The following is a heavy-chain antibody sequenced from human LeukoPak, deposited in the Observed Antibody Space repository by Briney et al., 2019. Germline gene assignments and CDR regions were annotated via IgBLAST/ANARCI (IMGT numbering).Heavy chain of an antibody. V-gene: IGHV2-70*01. D-gene: IGHD2/OR15-2a*01. CDR1: GFSLSTSGMC. J-gene: IGHJ4*02. Sequence: SGPTLVNPTQTLTLTCTFSGFSLSTSGMCVSWIRQPPGKALEWLAHIDWDDDKYYSTSLKTRLTISKDTSKNQVVLTMTNMDPVDTATYYCARTLSSKGPADFDYWGQGTLVTVSS. CDR3: ARTLSSKGPADFDY. CDR2: IDWDDDK.